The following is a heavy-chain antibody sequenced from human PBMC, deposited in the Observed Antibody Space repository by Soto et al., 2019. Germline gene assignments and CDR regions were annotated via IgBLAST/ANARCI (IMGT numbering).Heavy chain of an antibody. CDR3: AKYMVRGDYYYYGMDV. D-gene: IGHD3-10*01. Sequence: SETLSLTCTVSGCSISSSSYYWGWIRQPPGKGLEWIGSIYYSGSTYYNPSLKSRVTISVDTSKNQFSLKLSSVTAADTAVYYCAKYMVRGDYYYYGMDVWGQGTTVT. CDR2: IYYSGST. J-gene: IGHJ6*02. CDR1: GCSISSSSYY. V-gene: IGHV4-39*01.